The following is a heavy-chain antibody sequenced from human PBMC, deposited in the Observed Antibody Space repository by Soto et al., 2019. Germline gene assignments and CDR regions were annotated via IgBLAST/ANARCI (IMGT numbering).Heavy chain of an antibody. CDR2: IGPKNGDT. V-gene: IGHV1-2*02. CDR3: GRGRSGELVVFY. CDR1: GYTFTGYY. J-gene: IGHJ4*02. D-gene: IGHD1-7*01. Sequence: QVQLVQSGAEVKESGASVKVSCKASGYTFTGYYIHWVRQAPGQGFEWVGEIGPKNGDTRYAQKFQGRVAMTKVSSITTVYMELSNLSPDDTAVYYCGRGRSGELVVFYWGQGTLVTVHS.